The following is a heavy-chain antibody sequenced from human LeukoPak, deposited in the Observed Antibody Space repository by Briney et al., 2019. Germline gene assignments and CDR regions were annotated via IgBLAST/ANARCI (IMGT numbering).Heavy chain of an antibody. CDR3: TRYSLAGLDY. CDR2: IRSKTNSYAT. Sequence: GSLRLSCAASGFTFSGSAMHWVRQASGKGLEWVGRIRSKTNSYATAYAASVKGRFTISRDDSKNTAYLQMNSLKTEDTAVYYCTRYSLAGLDYWGQGTLVTVSS. CDR1: GFTFSGSA. D-gene: IGHD2-15*01. V-gene: IGHV3-73*01. J-gene: IGHJ4*02.